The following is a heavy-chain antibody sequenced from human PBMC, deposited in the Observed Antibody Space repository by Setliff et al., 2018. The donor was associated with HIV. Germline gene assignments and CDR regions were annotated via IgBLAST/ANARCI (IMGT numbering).Heavy chain of an antibody. V-gene: IGHV1-2*02. D-gene: IGHD1-20*01. Sequence: ASVKVPCKASGYTFTGYYMHWVRQAPGKGLEWMGWINPNSGGTNYAQKFQGRVTMTRDTYISTAYMELSRQGSDDTAVYYCARVRRSISWFDPWGQGTLVTVSS. CDR2: INPNSGGT. J-gene: IGHJ5*02. CDR3: ARVRRSISWFDP. CDR1: GYTFTGYY.